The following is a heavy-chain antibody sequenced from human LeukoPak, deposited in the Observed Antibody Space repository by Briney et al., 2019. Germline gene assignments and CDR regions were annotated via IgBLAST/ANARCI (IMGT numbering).Heavy chain of an antibody. D-gene: IGHD6-19*01. Sequence: SETLSLTCTVSGGSISSYYWSWIRQPPGKGLERIGYIYYSGSTNYNPSLKSRVTISVDTSKIQFSLKLSSVTAADTAVYYCARGIAYSSGWYLPLDYWGQGTLVTVSS. CDR3: ARGIAYSSGWYLPLDY. CDR1: GGSISSYY. V-gene: IGHV4-59*01. J-gene: IGHJ4*02. CDR2: IYYSGST.